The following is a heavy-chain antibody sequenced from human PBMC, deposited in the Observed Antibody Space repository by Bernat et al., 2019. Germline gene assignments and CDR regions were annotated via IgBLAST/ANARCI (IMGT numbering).Heavy chain of an antibody. J-gene: IGHJ4*02. CDR3: ARGGSNKSGPGHYFDY. CDR1: GGSFSGYY. CDR2: INHSGST. V-gene: IGHV4-34*01. Sequence: QVQLQQWGAGLLKPSETLSLTCAVYGGSFSGYYWSWIRQPPGKGLEWIGEINHSGSTNYNPSLKSRVTISVDTSKNQFSLKLSSVNAADTAVYYCARGGSNKSGPGHYFDYWGQGTLVTVSS. D-gene: IGHD1/OR15-1a*01.